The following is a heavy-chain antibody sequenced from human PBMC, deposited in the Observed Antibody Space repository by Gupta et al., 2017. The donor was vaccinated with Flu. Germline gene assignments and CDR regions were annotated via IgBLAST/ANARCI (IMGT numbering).Heavy chain of an antibody. J-gene: IGHJ4*02. CDR3: TRGGYYDYSDYYYFDG. D-gene: IGHD3-22*01. Sequence: APGQGLEWIGIITPGGGSTSYAQKFQCRVTMTRDTSTITLYMELSSLRSEYTAVYFCTRGGYYDYSDYYYFDGWCQGTLVTVSS. CDR2: ITPGGGST. V-gene: IGHV1-46*03.